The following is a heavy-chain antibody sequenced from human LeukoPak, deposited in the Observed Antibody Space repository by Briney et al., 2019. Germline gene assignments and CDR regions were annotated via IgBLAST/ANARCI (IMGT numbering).Heavy chain of an antibody. V-gene: IGHV4-34*01. J-gene: IGHJ4*02. CDR2: INHSGST. Sequence: SETLSLTCAVYGGSFSGYYWSWIRQPPGKGLEWIGEINHSGSTNYNPSLKSRVTISVDTSKNQFSLKLSSVTAADTAVYYCARRPYYGSGSYIDYWGQGTLVTVSS. CDR3: ARRPYYGSGSYIDY. D-gene: IGHD3-10*01. CDR1: GGSFSGYY.